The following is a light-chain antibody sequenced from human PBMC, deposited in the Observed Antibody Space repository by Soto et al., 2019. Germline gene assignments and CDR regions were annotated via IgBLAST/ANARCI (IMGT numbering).Light chain of an antibody. CDR1: QSISSW. V-gene: IGKV1-5*03. J-gene: IGKJ2*01. Sequence: EIQMTQSPSTLSASVGDRVTITCRASQSISSWLAWYQQKPGKAPKLLIYKASSLESGVPSRFSGSGSGTEFTLTISSLQPDDFATYYCQQYNSYPYTFGHGTNLEIK. CDR2: KAS. CDR3: QQYNSYPYT.